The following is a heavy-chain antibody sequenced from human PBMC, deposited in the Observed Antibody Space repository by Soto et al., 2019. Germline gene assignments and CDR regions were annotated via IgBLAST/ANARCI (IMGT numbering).Heavy chain of an antibody. J-gene: IGHJ4*02. Sequence: EVQLVESGGGLVQPGGSLRLSCAASGFTFSSYSMNWVRQAPGKGLEWVSYISSSSSTIYYADSVKGRFTISRDNAKNSLDLQMNSLRAEDTAVYYCARDAGYSYGTLDYWGQGTLVTVSS. CDR1: GFTFSSYS. CDR2: ISSSSSTI. V-gene: IGHV3-48*01. D-gene: IGHD5-18*01. CDR3: ARDAGYSYGTLDY.